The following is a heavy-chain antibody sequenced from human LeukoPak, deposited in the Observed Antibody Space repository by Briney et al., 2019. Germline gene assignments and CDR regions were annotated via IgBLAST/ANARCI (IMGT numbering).Heavy chain of an antibody. V-gene: IGHV4-34*01. CDR3: ARGRCSGGSCYFRSEAFDY. CDR2: INHSGST. D-gene: IGHD2-15*01. CDR1: GGSSSGYY. Sequence: PSETLSLACAVYGGSSSGYYWSWIRQPPGKGLEWIGEINHSGSTNYNPSLKSRVTISVDTSKNQFSLKLSSVTAADTAVYYCARGRCSGGSCYFRSEAFDYWGQGTLVTVSS. J-gene: IGHJ4*02.